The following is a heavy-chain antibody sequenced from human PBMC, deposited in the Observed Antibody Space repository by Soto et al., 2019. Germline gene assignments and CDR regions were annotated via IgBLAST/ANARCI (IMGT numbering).Heavy chain of an antibody. D-gene: IGHD6-19*01. CDR2: ISSSSSYI. J-gene: IGHJ4*02. Sequence: EVQLVESGGGLVTPGGSLRLSCAASGFTFSSYSMNWVRQAPGKGLEWVSSISSSSSYIYYADSVKGRFTISRDNAKNSLYLKINSLRAEDTAVYYCARDRFERIAVAGGGRGGWGQGTLVTVSS. CDR3: ARDRFERIAVAGGGRGG. CDR1: GFTFSSYS. V-gene: IGHV3-21*01.